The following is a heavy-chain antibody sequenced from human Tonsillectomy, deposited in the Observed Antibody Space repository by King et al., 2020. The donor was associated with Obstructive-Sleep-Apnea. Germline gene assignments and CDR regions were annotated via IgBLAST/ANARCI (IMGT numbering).Heavy chain of an antibody. J-gene: IGHJ4*02. CDR2: IYWDADM. CDR3: VHSDRILFDY. V-gene: IGHV2-5*02. Sequence: TLKESGPPLVKPTQTLTLTCTFSGFSLSTSAVGVGWIRQPPGKALEWLALIYWDADMRYSPTLKSRLTITKDTSKNQVFLTMTNLDPVDTATYYCVHSDRILFDYWGQGTLVTVSS. CDR1: GFSLSTSAVG. D-gene: IGHD2-15*01.